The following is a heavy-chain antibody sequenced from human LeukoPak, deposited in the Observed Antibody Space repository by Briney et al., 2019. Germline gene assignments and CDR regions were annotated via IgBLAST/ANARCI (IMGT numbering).Heavy chain of an antibody. CDR1: GGSFSGYY. Sequence: PSETLSLTRAVYGGSFSGYYWSWIRQPPGKGLEWIGEINHSGSTNYNPSLKSRVTISVDTSKNQFSLKLSSVTAADTAVCYCARGRPRKVIIVVVVAATTHFDYWGQGTLVTVSS. D-gene: IGHD2-15*01. J-gene: IGHJ4*02. CDR2: INHSGST. CDR3: ARGRPRKVIIVVVVAATTHFDY. V-gene: IGHV4-34*01.